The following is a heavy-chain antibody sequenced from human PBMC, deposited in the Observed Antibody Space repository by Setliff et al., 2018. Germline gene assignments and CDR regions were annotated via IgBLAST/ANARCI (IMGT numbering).Heavy chain of an antibody. CDR2: ISGSGSTI. D-gene: IGHD6-19*01. J-gene: IGHJ4*02. V-gene: IGHV3-48*03. CDR3: ARYSSGWFFDY. CDR1: GFTFSSYE. Sequence: GGSLRLSCAASGFTFSSYEMNWVRQAPGKGLEWISYISGSGSTIYYADSVKGRFTISKDNAKNSLYLQMNNLRAEDTAVYYCARYSSGWFFDYWGQGTPVTVSS.